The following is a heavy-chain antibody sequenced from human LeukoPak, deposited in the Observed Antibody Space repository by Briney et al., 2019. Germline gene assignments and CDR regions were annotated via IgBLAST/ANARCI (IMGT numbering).Heavy chain of an antibody. CDR3: ARDSYYDSSGYSY. Sequence: KSGGSLRLSCAASGFTFSDHSMIWVRQAPGRGLEWVSSISSRTDNTYYADSLRGRFTISRDNAKNSLYLQMNSLRAEDTAVYYCARDSYYDSSGYSYWGQGTLVTVSS. D-gene: IGHD3-22*01. CDR2: ISSRTDNT. CDR1: GFTFSDHS. V-gene: IGHV3-21*01. J-gene: IGHJ4*02.